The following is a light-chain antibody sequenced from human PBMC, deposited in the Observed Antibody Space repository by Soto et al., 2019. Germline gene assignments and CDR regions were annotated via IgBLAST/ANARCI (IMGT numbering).Light chain of an antibody. J-gene: IGLJ2*01. CDR1: SSNIGSKT. Sequence: QSVLTQPPSASGTPGQRVTISCSGSSSNIGSKTVNWYQQRPGTAPKLLIYSNNQRPSGVPDRFSGSKSGTSASLAISGLQSEDEADYYWAAWDDSLNGVVFGGGTQLTVL. CDR2: SNN. CDR3: AAWDDSLNGVV. V-gene: IGLV1-44*01.